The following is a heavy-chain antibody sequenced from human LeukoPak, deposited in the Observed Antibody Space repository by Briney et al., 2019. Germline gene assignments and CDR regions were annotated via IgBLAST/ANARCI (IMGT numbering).Heavy chain of an antibody. J-gene: IGHJ3*02. CDR2: ISAYNGNT. Sequence: ASVKVSCKASGYTFTSYGISWVRQAPGQGLEWMGWISAYNGNTNYAQKLQGRVTMNTDTSTSTAYMELRSLRSDDTAVYYCARSGRFRGTLNAFDIWGQGTMVTVSS. CDR1: GYTFTSYG. CDR3: ARSGRFRGTLNAFDI. V-gene: IGHV1-18*01.